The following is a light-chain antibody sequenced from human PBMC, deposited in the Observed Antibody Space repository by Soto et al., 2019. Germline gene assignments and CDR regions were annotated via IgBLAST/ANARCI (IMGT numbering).Light chain of an antibody. CDR3: CSYTGSYSYV. CDR2: DVT. J-gene: IGLJ1*01. Sequence: QSALTQPHSMSGSPGQSVTISCTGTSSDVGGYSYVSWYQQHPGKAPELIIYDVTERPSGVPDRFSGSKSGNTASLTISELQAEDEADYYCCSYTGSYSYVFGIGTRSPS. V-gene: IGLV2-11*01. CDR1: SSDVGGYSY.